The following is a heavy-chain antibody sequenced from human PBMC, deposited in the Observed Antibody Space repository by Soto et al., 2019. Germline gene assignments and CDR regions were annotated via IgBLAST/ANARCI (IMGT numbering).Heavy chain of an antibody. J-gene: IGHJ6*02. Sequence: PGGSLRLSCAAYGFTFSSYAMHWVRQAPGKXLEWVAVISYDGSNKYYADSVKGRFTISRDNSKNTLYLQMNSLRAEDTAVYYCARDRESSSWSYYYYYYGMDVWGQGTTVTVSS. CDR3: ARDRESSSWSYYYYYYGMDV. CDR2: ISYDGSNK. D-gene: IGHD6-13*01. CDR1: GFTFSSYA. V-gene: IGHV3-30-3*01.